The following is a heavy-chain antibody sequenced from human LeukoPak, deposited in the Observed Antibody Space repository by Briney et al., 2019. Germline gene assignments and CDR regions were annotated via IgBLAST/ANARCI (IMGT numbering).Heavy chain of an antibody. D-gene: IGHD3-16*02. V-gene: IGHV4-39*01. CDR2: IYYNGST. CDR1: GGSISSSSYY. CDR3: ARRFLRLGELSPIDY. J-gene: IGHJ4*02. Sequence: SETLSLTCTVSGGSISSSSYYWGWIRQPPGKGLEWIGSIYYNGSTYYNPSLKSRVTISVDTSKNQFSLKLSSVTAADTAVYYCARRFLRLGELSPIDYWGQGTLVTVSS.